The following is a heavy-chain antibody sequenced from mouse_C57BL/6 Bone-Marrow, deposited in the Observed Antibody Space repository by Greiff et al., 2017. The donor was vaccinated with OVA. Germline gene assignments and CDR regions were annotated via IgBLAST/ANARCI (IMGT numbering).Heavy chain of an antibody. CDR3: ARLWDYYGSSYGYYAMDY. Sequence: EVKLMESGGGLVKPGGSLKLSCAASGFTFSDYGMHWVRQAPEKGLEWVAYISSGSSTIYYADTVKGRFTISRDNAKNTLFLQMTSLRSEDTAMYYCARLWDYYGSSYGYYAMDYWGQGTSVTVSS. V-gene: IGHV5-17*01. CDR2: ISSGSSTI. J-gene: IGHJ4*01. CDR1: GFTFSDYG. D-gene: IGHD1-1*01.